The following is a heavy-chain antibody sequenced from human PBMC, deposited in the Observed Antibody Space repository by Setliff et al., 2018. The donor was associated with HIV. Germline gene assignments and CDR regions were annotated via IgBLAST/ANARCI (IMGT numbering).Heavy chain of an antibody. CDR3: ARPRYTYGTPPAFDI. Sequence: PSETLSLTCTVSGDSISSSNYYWVWIRQPPGKGLEWIGTIYYGGSTYYNPSLKSRVTISVDTSKNQFSLKLSSVTAADTAVYYCARPRYTYGTPPAFDIWGRGTVVTVSS. CDR2: IYYGGST. V-gene: IGHV4-39*01. CDR1: GDSISSSNYY. J-gene: IGHJ3*02. D-gene: IGHD5-18*01.